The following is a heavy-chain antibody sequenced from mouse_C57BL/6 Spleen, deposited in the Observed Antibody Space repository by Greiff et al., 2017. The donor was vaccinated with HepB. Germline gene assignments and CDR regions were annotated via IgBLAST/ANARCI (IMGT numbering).Heavy chain of an antibody. V-gene: IGHV7-1*01. Sequence: EVKLVESGGGLVQSGRSLRLSCATSGFTFSDFYMEWVRQAPGKGLEWIAASRNKANDYTTEYSASVKGRFIVSRDTSQSILYLQMNALRAEDTAIYYCARDCNSPYWYFDVWGTGTTVTVSS. CDR1: GFTFSDFY. CDR2: SRNKANDYTT. CDR3: ARDCNSPYWYFDV. J-gene: IGHJ1*03.